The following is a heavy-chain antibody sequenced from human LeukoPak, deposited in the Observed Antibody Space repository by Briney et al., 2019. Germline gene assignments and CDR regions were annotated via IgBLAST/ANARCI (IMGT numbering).Heavy chain of an antibody. V-gene: IGHV3-66*01. Sequence: GGSLRLSCAASGFTFSSYSMNWVRQAPGQGLEWVSVIYSGGSTYYADSVKGRFTISRDNSKNTLYLQMNSLRAEDTAVYYCARDGDYDSSGYYDYWGQGTLVTVSS. D-gene: IGHD3-22*01. CDR1: GFTFSSYS. CDR2: IYSGGST. J-gene: IGHJ4*02. CDR3: ARDGDYDSSGYYDY.